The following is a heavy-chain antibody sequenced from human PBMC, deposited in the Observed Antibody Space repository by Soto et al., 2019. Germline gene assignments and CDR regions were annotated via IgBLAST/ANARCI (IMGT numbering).Heavy chain of an antibody. Sequence: ASVKVYCKASGGTFSSYTISWVRQAPGQGLEWMGRIIPILGIANYAQKFQGRDTITADKSTSTAYMELSSLRSEDTAVYYCADDRLGIAAGYYYMDVWGKGTTVTVSS. J-gene: IGHJ6*03. CDR1: GGTFSSYT. CDR2: IIPILGIA. D-gene: IGHD6-13*01. V-gene: IGHV1-69*02. CDR3: ADDRLGIAAGYYYMDV.